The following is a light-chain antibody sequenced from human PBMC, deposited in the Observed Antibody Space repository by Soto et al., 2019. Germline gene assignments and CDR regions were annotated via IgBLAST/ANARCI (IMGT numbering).Light chain of an antibody. CDR1: QDISSY. J-gene: IGKJ4*01. Sequence: DIQTTQPPSSVSASVGDRVTITCRASQDISSYLAWYQQKPGKAPTLLIYAASTLQSGVPSRFSGSGFGTDFTLTISSLQAEDFASYYCQQLRSYPSTFGGGTKVDIK. V-gene: IGKV1-9*01. CDR2: AAS. CDR3: QQLRSYPST.